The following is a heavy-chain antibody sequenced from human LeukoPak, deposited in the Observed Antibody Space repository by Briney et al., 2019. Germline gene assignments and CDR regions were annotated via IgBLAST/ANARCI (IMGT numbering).Heavy chain of an antibody. CDR3: AREYGSGVYYFDY. D-gene: IGHD3-10*01. V-gene: IGHV1-69*04. CDR2: IIPILGIA. J-gene: IGHJ4*02. CDR1: GGTFSSYA. Sequence: SVKVSCKASGGTFSSYAISWVRQAPGQGLEWMGRIIPILGIANYAQKFQGRVTITADKSTGTAYMELSSLRSEDTAVYYCAREYGSGVYYFDYWGQGTLVTVSS.